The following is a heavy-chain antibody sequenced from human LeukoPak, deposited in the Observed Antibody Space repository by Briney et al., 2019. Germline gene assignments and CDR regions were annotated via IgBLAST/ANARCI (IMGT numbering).Heavy chain of an antibody. CDR3: AKDLELEPAVWYYYYGMDV. V-gene: IGHV3-30*18. CDR2: ISYDGSNK. Sequence: PGGSLRLSCAASGFTSSSYGMHWVRQAPGKGLGWVAVISYDGSNKYYADSVKGRFTISRDNSKNTLYLQMSSLRAEDTAVYYCAKDLELEPAVWYYYYGMDVWGQGTTVTVSS. CDR1: GFTSSSYG. J-gene: IGHJ6*02. D-gene: IGHD5-24*01.